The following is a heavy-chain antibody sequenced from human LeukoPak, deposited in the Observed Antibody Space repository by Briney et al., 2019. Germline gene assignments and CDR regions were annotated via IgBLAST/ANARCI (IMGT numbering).Heavy chain of an antibody. CDR2: INPSGGRT. D-gene: IGHD3-22*01. J-gene: IGHJ4*02. V-gene: IGHV1-46*01. Sequence: ASVRVSCKASGYTFTSYYMHWVRQAPGQGLEWMGIINPSGGRTSYAQKFQGRVTMTREMSTSTVYMELSSLRSEDTAVYYCARESVVITTSFDYWGQGTLVTVSS. CDR3: ARESVVITTSFDY. CDR1: GYTFTSYY.